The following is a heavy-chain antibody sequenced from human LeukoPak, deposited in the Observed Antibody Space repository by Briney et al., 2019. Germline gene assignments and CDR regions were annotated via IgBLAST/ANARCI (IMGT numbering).Heavy chain of an antibody. CDR3: AKDLRVIYASGSFYYRYMDV. J-gene: IGHJ6*03. V-gene: IGHV3-30*02. CDR2: LRFDGSNE. D-gene: IGHD3-10*01. Sequence: GGSLRLSCAASGFTFRSYGMHWVRQAPGKGLEWVAFLRFDGSNEYYADSVKGRFNITRDNSKNTLYLQMSTLRTEDTAVYYCAKDLRVIYASGSFYYRYMDVWGKGTTVIISS. CDR1: GFTFRSYG.